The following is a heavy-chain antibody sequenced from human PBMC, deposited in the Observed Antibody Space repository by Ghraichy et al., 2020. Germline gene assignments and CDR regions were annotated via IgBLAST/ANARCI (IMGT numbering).Heavy chain of an antibody. J-gene: IGHJ4*02. Sequence: GGSLRLSCAASGFIFSGYWMSWVRQAPRKGPEWVANIKKDGSEKYYVDSVKGRFPISRDNAKNSLYLQMNSLRAEDTAVYYCARDLGGGWYFDNWGQGALVTVSS. D-gene: IGHD6-19*01. CDR2: IKKDGSEK. V-gene: IGHV3-7*01. CDR3: ARDLGGGWYFDN. CDR1: GFIFSGYW.